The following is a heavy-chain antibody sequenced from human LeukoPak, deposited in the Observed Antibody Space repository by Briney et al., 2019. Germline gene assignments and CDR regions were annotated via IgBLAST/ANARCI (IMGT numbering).Heavy chain of an antibody. CDR1: RGPFSGYY. V-gene: IGHV4-34*01. Sequence: SETLSLTCAVYRGPFSGYYWNWIRQSPGKWLEWIGEINHRGSTNYNPSLKSRVTILVDTSKNQFSLKLSSVTAADTAVYYCARRDPYSSGWYATGYFQHWGQGTLVTVSS. J-gene: IGHJ1*01. CDR2: INHRGST. CDR3: ARRDPYSSGWYATGYFQH. D-gene: IGHD6-19*01.